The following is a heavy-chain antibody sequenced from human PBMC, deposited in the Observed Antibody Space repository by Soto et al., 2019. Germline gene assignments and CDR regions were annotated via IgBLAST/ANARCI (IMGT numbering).Heavy chain of an antibody. J-gene: IGHJ4*02. CDR1: GFTFNNYA. CDR3: AKDNIVGATALFDY. V-gene: IGHV3-23*01. Sequence: GGSLRLSCAASGFTFNNYAMNWVRQAPGKGLEWVSTISGSGSSTYYADSVKGRFTISRDNSKNTLYLQMNSLRAEDTAVYDCAKDNIVGATALFDYWGQGTPVTDSS. D-gene: IGHD1-26*01. CDR2: ISGSGSST.